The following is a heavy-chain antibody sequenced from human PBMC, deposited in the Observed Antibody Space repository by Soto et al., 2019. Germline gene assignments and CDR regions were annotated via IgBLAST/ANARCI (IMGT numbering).Heavy chain of an antibody. Sequence: PVKVSCKASGGTFSSYAISWVRQAPGQGLEWMGGIIPIFGTANYAQKFQGRVTITADESTSTAYMELSSLRSEDTAVYYCARGYYYDSSGRDWFDPWGQGTLVTVSS. CDR2: IIPIFGTA. J-gene: IGHJ5*02. CDR1: GGTFSSYA. D-gene: IGHD3-22*01. V-gene: IGHV1-69*13. CDR3: ARGYYYDSSGRDWFDP.